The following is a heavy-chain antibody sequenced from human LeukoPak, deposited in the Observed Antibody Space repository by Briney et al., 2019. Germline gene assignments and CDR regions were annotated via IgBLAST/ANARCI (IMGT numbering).Heavy chain of an antibody. D-gene: IGHD1-26*01. Sequence: GGSLRLSCAASGFTFSRYAMSWVRQAPGKGLEWVSAISGSGGSTYYADSVKGRFTISRDNSKNTLYLQMNRLRAEDTAVYYCASTMRWELWGKFDYWGQGTLVTVSS. V-gene: IGHV3-23*01. CDR3: ASTMRWELWGKFDY. CDR2: ISGSGGST. CDR1: GFTFSRYA. J-gene: IGHJ4*02.